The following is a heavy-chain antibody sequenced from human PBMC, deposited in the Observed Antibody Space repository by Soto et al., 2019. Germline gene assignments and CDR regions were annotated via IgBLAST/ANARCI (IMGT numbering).Heavy chain of an antibody. Sequence: GGSLRLSCAASGFTFNNYGMSWVRQAPGKGLEWVASITDDGDKKYYADSVKGRFTISRDNAKNSLYLEMNSLRAEDTAVYYCARAACSSSTCYAVYFDSWGQGTLVTVSS. D-gene: IGHD2-2*01. CDR1: GFTFNNYG. V-gene: IGHV3-7*01. CDR3: ARAACSSSTCYAVYFDS. CDR2: ITDDGDKK. J-gene: IGHJ4*02.